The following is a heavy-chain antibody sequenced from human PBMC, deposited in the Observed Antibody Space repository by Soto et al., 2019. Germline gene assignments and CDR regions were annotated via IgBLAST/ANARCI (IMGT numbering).Heavy chain of an antibody. J-gene: IGHJ4*02. V-gene: IGHV3-23*01. CDR2: ISGSDGST. CDR3: ARRSSSWDFDY. D-gene: IGHD6-13*01. CDR1: GFTFSSYA. Sequence: EVQLLESGGGLVQPGGSLRLSCAASGFTFSSYAMNWVRQAPGKGLEWVSVISGSDGSTYYADSVKGRFTISRDNSKNTLNLQMTSVRAEDTAVYYCARRSSSWDFDYWGQGPLVTVSS.